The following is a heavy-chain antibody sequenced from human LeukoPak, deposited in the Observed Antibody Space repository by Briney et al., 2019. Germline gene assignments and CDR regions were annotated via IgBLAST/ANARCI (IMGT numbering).Heavy chain of an antibody. Sequence: ASVKVSCKASGYTFTSYDTNWVRQATGQGLEWMGWMNPNSGNTGYAQKFQGRVTMTRNTSTSTAYMELSSLRSEDTAVYYCARGCGSTSCYRYCYGMDVWGQGTTVTVSS. CDR1: GYTFTSYD. D-gene: IGHD2-2*01. J-gene: IGHJ6*02. CDR2: MNPNSGNT. V-gene: IGHV1-8*01. CDR3: ARGCGSTSCYRYCYGMDV.